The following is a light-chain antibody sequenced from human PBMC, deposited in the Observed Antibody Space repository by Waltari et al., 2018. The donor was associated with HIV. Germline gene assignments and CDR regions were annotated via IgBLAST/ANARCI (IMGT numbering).Light chain of an antibody. CDR1: QSISTW. J-gene: IGKJ1*01. Sequence: DIQMTQSPSTLSASVGDRVTITCRASQSISTWLAWYQQKPGKAPQLLIYSASSLESGVPSRFSGSGSGAEFTLTISSLQPDDFATYYCQHYNSYTWTFGQGTKVEIK. CDR2: SAS. V-gene: IGKV1-5*03. CDR3: QHYNSYTWT.